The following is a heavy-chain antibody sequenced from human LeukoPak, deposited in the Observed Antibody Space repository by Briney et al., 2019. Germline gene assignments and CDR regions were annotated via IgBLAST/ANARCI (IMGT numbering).Heavy chain of an antibody. CDR3: ATDGGNMAFDY. D-gene: IGHD4-23*01. CDR2: INPNSGGT. J-gene: IGHJ4*02. CDR1: GYTFTGYY. V-gene: IGHV1-2*02. Sequence: ASVKVSCKASGYTFTGYYMHWVRQAPGQGLGWMGWINPNSGGTNYAQKLQGRVTMTRDTSISTAYTELSRLRSDDTAVYYCATDGGNMAFDYWGQGTLVTVSS.